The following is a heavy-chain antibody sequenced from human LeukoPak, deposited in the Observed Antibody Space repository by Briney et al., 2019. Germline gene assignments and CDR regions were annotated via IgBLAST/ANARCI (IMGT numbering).Heavy chain of an antibody. Sequence: SVKVSCKASGGTFISYAISWVRQAPGQGLEWMGGIIPIFGTANYAQKFQGRVTITADESTGTAYMELSSLRSEDTAVYYCARDLRNYDSSGEFDPWGQGTLVTVSS. J-gene: IGHJ5*02. D-gene: IGHD3-22*01. V-gene: IGHV1-69*13. CDR3: ARDLRNYDSSGEFDP. CDR1: GGTFISYA. CDR2: IIPIFGTA.